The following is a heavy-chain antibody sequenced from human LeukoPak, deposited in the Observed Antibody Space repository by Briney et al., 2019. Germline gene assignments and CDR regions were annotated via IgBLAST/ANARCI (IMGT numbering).Heavy chain of an antibody. CDR1: GGSISSSSYY. V-gene: IGHV4-39*07. J-gene: IGHJ4*02. CDR3: AREGDDYDSSGG. CDR2: IYYTGST. Sequence: PSETLSLTCTVSGGSISSSSYYWGWIRQPPGKGLEWIGSIYYTGSTYYNPSLKSRVTISVDTSKNQFSLKLSSVTAADTAVYYCAREGDDYDSSGGWGQGTLVTVSS. D-gene: IGHD3-22*01.